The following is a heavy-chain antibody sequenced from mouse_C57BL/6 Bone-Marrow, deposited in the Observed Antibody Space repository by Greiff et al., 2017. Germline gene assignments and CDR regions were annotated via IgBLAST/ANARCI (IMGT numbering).Heavy chain of an antibody. CDR3: ERWLLTYDGVMDY. CDR1: GYAFSSSW. J-gene: IGHJ4*01. Sequence: VQLQQSGPELVKPGASVKISCKASGYAFSSSWMNWVKQRPGKGLEWIGRIYPGDGDTNYNGKFKGKATLTADKSSSTAYMQLSSLTSEDSAVDCCERWLLTYDGVMDYWGQGTSVTVSS. CDR2: IYPGDGDT. V-gene: IGHV1-82*01. D-gene: IGHD1-2*01.